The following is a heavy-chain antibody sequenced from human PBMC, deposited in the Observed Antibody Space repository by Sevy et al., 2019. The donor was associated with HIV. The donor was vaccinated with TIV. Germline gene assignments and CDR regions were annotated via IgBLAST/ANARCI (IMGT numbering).Heavy chain of an antibody. CDR3: AKVAFFYYDSQTYQHDDGLDV. CDR1: GFTFRNYG. V-gene: IGHV3-33*06. Sequence: GGSLRLSCAASGFTFRNYGIHWVRQAPGKGLEWVALIWYDGSYKYFADSVTGRFSISRDNSKSTVYLHMSSLRVEDTALYYCAKVAFFYYDSQTYQHDDGLDVWGPGTMVTVSS. CDR2: IWYDGSYK. D-gene: IGHD3-3*01. J-gene: IGHJ3*01.